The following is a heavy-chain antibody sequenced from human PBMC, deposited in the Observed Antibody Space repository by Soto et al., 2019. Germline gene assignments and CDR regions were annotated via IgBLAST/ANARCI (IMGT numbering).Heavy chain of an antibody. CDR1: GYTFTIYG. CDR3: ARTYYYETTGHYDFDY. D-gene: IGHD3-22*01. CDR2: ISASSPYS. J-gene: IGHJ4*02. V-gene: IGHV1-18*01. Sequence: QVHLVQSGAEVKKPGASVKVSCKASGYTFTIYGISWVRQAPGQGLEWLGWISASSPYSHYTQSLQGRVTMTADTPTNTAYMELRSLTSDDTAVYYCARTYYYETTGHYDFDYWGQGTLVTVSS.